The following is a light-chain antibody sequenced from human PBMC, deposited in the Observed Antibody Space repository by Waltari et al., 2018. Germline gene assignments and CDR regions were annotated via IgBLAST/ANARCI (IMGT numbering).Light chain of an antibody. J-gene: IGKJ1*01. CDR3: MQGTHAWT. CDR2: KVS. V-gene: IGKV2-30*02. Sequence: EVVMTQSPLSLPVTLGQPASISCRSSQSLVHSDGNTYLNWFLQRPGQSPRRLIYKVSNRDSGVPDRFSSSGSGTDFTLKISRVEAEDVGVYYCMQGTHAWTFGQGTKVEIK. CDR1: QSLVHSDGNTY.